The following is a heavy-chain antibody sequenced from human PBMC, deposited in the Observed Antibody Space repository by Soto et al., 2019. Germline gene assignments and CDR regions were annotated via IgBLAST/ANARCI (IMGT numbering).Heavy chain of an antibody. J-gene: IGHJ6*02. CDR2: ISSSSSTI. CDR3: ARAENYYYGMDV. Sequence: GGSLRLSCAASGFTFSSYGMNWVRQSPGKGLEWVSYISSSSSTIFYADSVKGRFTIFRDIAKNSLYLQMSSLRDEDTAVYYCARAENYYYGMDVWGQGTTVTVSS. V-gene: IGHV3-48*02. CDR1: GFTFSSYG.